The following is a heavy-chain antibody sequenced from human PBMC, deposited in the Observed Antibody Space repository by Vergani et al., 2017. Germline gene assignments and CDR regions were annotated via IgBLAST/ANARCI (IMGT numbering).Heavy chain of an antibody. CDR2: ISGSGGST. Sequence: EVQLLESGGGLVQPGGSLRLSCAASGFTFSSYAMSWVRQAPGKGLEWVSAISGSGGSTYYADSVKGRFTITRDNSKNTLYLQMNSLRSEDAAVYYFAKWVVGWVLERGGDYWGQGTLVTVSS. J-gene: IGHJ4*02. V-gene: IGHV3-23*01. CDR3: AKWVVGWVLERGGDY. CDR1: GFTFSSYA. D-gene: IGHD2-15*01.